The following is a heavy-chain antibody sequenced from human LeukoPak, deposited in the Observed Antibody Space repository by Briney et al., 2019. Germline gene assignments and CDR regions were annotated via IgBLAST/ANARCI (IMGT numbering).Heavy chain of an antibody. CDR2: IYYSGST. J-gene: IGHJ3*02. CDR3: ARESTYYYDSSGSSDAFDI. V-gene: IGHV4-30-4*01. D-gene: IGHD3-22*01. CDR1: GGSISSGDYY. Sequence: SETLSLTCTVSGGSISSGDYYWSWIRQPPGKGLEWIGYIYYSGSTYYNPSLKSRVTISVDTSKNQFSLKLSSVTAADTAVYYCARESTYYYDSSGSSDAFDIWGQGTMVTASS.